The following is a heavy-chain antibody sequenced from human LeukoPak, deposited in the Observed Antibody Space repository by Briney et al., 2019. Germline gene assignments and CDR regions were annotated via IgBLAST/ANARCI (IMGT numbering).Heavy chain of an antibody. V-gene: IGHV4-59*01. CDR3: ARGYYDSSGYYLFDY. CDR1: GGSISSYY. CDR2: FYYSGST. Sequence: SETLSLTCTVSGGSISSYYWSWIRQSPGKGLDWIGYFYYSGSTTYNPSLNSRVTMSADTSKNQFSLKLRSVTAADTVVYYCARGYYDSSGYYLFDYWGQGTLVTVSS. J-gene: IGHJ4*02. D-gene: IGHD3-22*01.